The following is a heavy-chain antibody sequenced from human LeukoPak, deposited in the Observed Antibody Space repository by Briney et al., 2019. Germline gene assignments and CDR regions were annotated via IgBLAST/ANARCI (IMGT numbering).Heavy chain of an antibody. CDR3: ARPHYRNYSSDY. J-gene: IGHJ4*02. V-gene: IGHV5-51*01. CDR2: IYPGDSDT. Sequence: GESLKISWKPSESTSIGKWIACVRQMPGKGLEWMGIIYPGDSDTRYSPSFQGQVTISADKSISTAYLQWSSLKAEDTAMYYDARPHYRNYSSDYWGQGTLVTVSS. D-gene: IGHD4-11*01. CDR1: ESTSIGKW.